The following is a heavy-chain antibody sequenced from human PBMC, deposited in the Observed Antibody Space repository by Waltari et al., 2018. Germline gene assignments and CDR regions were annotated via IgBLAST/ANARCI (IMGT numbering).Heavy chain of an antibody. CDR1: GGTFSSYA. CDR3: ARSRAVAVHFDY. CDR2: IIPIFGTA. V-gene: IGHV1-69*08. Sequence: QVQLVQSGAEVTRPGSSVQVSCKASGGTFSSYAISWVRQAPGQGLEWMGRIIPIFGTANYAQKFQGRVTITADKSTSTAYMELSSLRSEDTAEYYCARSRAVAVHFDYWGQGTLVTVSS. J-gene: IGHJ4*02. D-gene: IGHD6-19*01.